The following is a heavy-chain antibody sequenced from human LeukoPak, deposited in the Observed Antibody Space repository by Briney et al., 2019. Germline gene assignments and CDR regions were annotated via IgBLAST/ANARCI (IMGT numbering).Heavy chain of an antibody. CDR2: INPNSGGT. Sequence: GASVKVSCKASGYTFTGYYMHWVRQAPGQGLEWMGWINPNSGGTNYAQKFQGRVTMTRDTSISTAYMELSRLRSDDKAVYYCARATGTTRGAFDYWGQGTLVTVSS. CDR3: ARATGTTRGAFDY. V-gene: IGHV1-2*02. J-gene: IGHJ4*02. CDR1: GYTFTGYY. D-gene: IGHD1-7*01.